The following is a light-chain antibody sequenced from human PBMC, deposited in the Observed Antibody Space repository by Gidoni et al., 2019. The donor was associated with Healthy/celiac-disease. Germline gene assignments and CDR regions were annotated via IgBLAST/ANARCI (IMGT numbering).Light chain of an antibody. V-gene: IGLV3-1*01. J-gene: IGLJ3*02. Sequence: SSELTQPPSASVSPGQPASITCSGDKLGDNYAGWYQQKQGQSPVLVIYQDSKRPPGIPGRFSGSNSGNTATLTISGTQAMDEADYYCQAWDSSTLAVFGGGTKLTVL. CDR2: QDS. CDR3: QAWDSSTLAV. CDR1: KLGDNY.